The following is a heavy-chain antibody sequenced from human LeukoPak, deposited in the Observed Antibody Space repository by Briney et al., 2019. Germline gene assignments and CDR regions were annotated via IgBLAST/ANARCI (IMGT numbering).Heavy chain of an antibody. Sequence: PGGSPRLSCAASGLTVHSNDMSWVRQAPGKRLEWVSILYSGGRTYYGDSVEGRFTISRDNSRNTLFLQMNSLRAEDTAMYYCTKSGPPDPYWGQGTMVTVSS. CDR3: TKSGPPDPY. CDR2: LYSGGRT. D-gene: IGHD1-14*01. CDR1: GLTVHSND. J-gene: IGHJ3*01. V-gene: IGHV3-53*01.